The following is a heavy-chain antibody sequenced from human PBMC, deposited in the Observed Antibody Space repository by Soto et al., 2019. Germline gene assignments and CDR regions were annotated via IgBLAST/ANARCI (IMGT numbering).Heavy chain of an antibody. CDR2: ISSNGGST. V-gene: IGHV3-64D*06. CDR3: VKDGRYCSTTSCYTSFDI. CDR1: GFTFSSYV. D-gene: IGHD2-2*02. J-gene: IGHJ3*02. Sequence: GGSLRLSCSASGFTFSSYVIHWVRQAPGKGLEYVSAISSNGGSTYYADSVKGRFTISRDNSKNTLYLQMSSLRAEDTAVYYCVKDGRYCSTTSCYTSFDIWGQGTMVTVSS.